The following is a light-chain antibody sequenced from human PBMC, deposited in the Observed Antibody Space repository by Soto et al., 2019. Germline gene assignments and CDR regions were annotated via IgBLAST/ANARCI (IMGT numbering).Light chain of an antibody. V-gene: IGKV4-1*01. CDR2: WAS. J-gene: IGKJ4*01. CDR3: QQYYTTLS. Sequence: DIVMTQSPDSLAVSLGERATINCKSSQSVLYNSDNKNYLAWYQQKAGQPPKLLIYWASTRDSGVPDRLSGSGSGADFTLTISNLQAEDLAVYYCQQYYTTLSFGGGTKVEIK. CDR1: QSVLYNSDNKNY.